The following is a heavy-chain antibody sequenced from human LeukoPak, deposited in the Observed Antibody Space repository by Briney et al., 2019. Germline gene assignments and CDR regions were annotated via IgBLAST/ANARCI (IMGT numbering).Heavy chain of an antibody. CDR2: ISSSSYI. V-gene: IGHV3-21*01. Sequence: GGSLRLSCAASGFTFSSYSMNWVRQAPGKGLEWVSSISSSSYIYYADSVKGRFTISRDNAKNSLYLQMNSLRAEDTAVYYCARDADIVVVPAAIEPYYYYGMDVWGQGTTVTVSS. D-gene: IGHD2-2*02. CDR1: GFTFSSYS. CDR3: ARDADIVVVPAAIEPYYYYGMDV. J-gene: IGHJ6*02.